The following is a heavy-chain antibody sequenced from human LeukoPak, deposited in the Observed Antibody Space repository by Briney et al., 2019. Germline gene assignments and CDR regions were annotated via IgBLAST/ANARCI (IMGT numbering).Heavy chain of an antibody. V-gene: IGHV3-66*02. J-gene: IGHJ4*02. Sequence: GGSLRLSCAASGFTVNSNYMTWVRQAPGKGLEWVSLIYSTGTTYYADSVKGRFTISRDNSKNTLYLQMNSLRAEDTVVYYCARLVIDYGDRRLDYWGQGTLVTVSS. CDR1: GFTVNSNY. D-gene: IGHD4-17*01. CDR3: ARLVIDYGDRRLDY. CDR2: IYSTGTT.